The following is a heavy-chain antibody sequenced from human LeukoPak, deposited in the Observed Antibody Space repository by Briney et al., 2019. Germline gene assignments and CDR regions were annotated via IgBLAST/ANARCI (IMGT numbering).Heavy chain of an antibody. J-gene: IGHJ4*02. D-gene: IGHD6-19*01. CDR2: ISSSSSYR. V-gene: IGHV3-11*06. CDR1: GGSFSGYY. CDR3: ARGSSSGWYLTPY. Sequence: PSETLSLTCAVYGGSFSGYYWSWIRQPPGKGLEWVSSISSSSSYRYYADSVKGRFTISRDNAKNSLYLQMNSLRAEDTAVYYCARGSSSGWYLTPYWGQGTLVTVSS.